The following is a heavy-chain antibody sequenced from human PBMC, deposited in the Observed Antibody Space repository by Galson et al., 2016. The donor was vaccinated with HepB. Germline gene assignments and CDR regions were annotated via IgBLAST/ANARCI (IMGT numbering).Heavy chain of an antibody. CDR1: GASISSRSYY. J-gene: IGHJ4*02. CDR3: ARLIAVGVIDS. Sequence: SETLSLTCIVSGASISSRSYYWGWIRQPPGKGLEWNGSIYYSGSTYYSPSLKSRATITVDTSKNQFSRNLSSVTAADTAVYYCARLIAVGVIDSWGQGTLVTVSS. D-gene: IGHD3-10*01. V-gene: IGHV4-39*01. CDR2: IYYSGST.